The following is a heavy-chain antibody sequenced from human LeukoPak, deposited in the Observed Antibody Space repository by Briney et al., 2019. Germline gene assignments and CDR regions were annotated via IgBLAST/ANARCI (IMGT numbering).Heavy chain of an antibody. Sequence: GESLKISCQGSGYSFTSYWISWVRQMPGKGLEWMGRIDPSDSYTNYSPSFQGHVTISVDKSISTAYLQWSSLKASDTAMYYCVSLEMATDYWGQGTLVTVSS. D-gene: IGHD5-24*01. CDR3: VSLEMATDY. J-gene: IGHJ4*02. V-gene: IGHV5-10-1*01. CDR1: GYSFTSYW. CDR2: IDPSDSYT.